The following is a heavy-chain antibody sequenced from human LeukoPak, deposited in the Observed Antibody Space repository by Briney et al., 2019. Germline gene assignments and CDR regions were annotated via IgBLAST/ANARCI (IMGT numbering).Heavy chain of an antibody. CDR3: AAAQREDAFDI. CDR2: ISGSGGST. J-gene: IGHJ3*02. V-gene: IGHV3-23*01. Sequence: GGSLRLSCAASGFTFSSYAMSWVRQAPGKGLEWVSAISGSGGSTYYADSVKGRFTISRDNAKNSLYLQMNSLRAEDTAVYYCAAAQREDAFDIWGQGTMVTVSS. D-gene: IGHD2-15*01. CDR1: GFTFSSYA.